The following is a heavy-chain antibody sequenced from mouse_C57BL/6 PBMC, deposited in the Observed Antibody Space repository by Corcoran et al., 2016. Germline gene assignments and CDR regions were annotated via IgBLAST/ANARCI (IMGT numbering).Heavy chain of an antibody. J-gene: IGHJ2*01. V-gene: IGHV1-26*01. D-gene: IGHD1-1*01. Sequence: EVQLQQSGPELVKPGASVKISCKASGYTFTDYYMNWVKQSHGKSLEWIGDINPNNGGTSYNQKFKGKATLTVDKSSSTAYMELRSLSSEDSAVYYCARRPVTILLRYPYYFDYWGQGTTLTVSS. CDR1: GYTFTDYY. CDR2: INPNNGGT. CDR3: ARRPVTILLRYPYYFDY.